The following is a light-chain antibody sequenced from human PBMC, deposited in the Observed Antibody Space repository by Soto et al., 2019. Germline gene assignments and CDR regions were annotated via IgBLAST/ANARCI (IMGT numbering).Light chain of an antibody. CDR3: CSYAGSSTYV. CDR2: GVS. CDR1: SSDVGSYNL. J-gene: IGLJ1*01. V-gene: IGLV2-23*02. Sequence: QSALTQPASVSGSPGQSITISCTGTSSDVGSYNLVSWYQQHPGKAPKLMISGVSKRPSGISNRFSGSKSGNTASLRISGLQAEDEADYYCCSYAGSSTYVFGTGTKLTVL.